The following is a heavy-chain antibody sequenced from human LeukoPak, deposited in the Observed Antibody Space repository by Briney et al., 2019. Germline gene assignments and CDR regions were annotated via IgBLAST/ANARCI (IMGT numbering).Heavy chain of an antibody. J-gene: IGHJ4*02. CDR3: AKDRTTVTTHYFDY. V-gene: IGHV3-9*01. CDR1: GFTFDDYA. D-gene: IGHD4-17*01. Sequence: PGGSLRLSCAASGFTFDDYAMHWVRQAPGKGLEWVSGISWNSGSIGYADSVKGRFTISRDNAKNSLYLQMNSLRAEDTALYYCAKDRTTVTTHYFDYWGQGTLVTVSS. CDR2: ISWNSGSI.